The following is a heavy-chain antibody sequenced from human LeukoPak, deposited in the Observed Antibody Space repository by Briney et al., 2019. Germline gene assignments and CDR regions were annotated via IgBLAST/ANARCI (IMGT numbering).Heavy chain of an antibody. CDR3: ARRQQLVEFDY. J-gene: IGHJ4*02. D-gene: IGHD6-13*01. CDR2: INHSGST. Sequence: SETLSLTCAVYGGSFSGYYWSWIRQPPGKGLEWIGEINHSGSTNYNPSLKSRVTISVDTSKNQFSLKLSPVTAADTAVYYCARRQQLVEFDYWGQGTLVTVSS. V-gene: IGHV4-34*01. CDR1: GGSFSGYY.